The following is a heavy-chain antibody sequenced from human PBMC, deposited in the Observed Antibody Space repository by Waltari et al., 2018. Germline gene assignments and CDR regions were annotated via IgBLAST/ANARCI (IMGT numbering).Heavy chain of an antibody. D-gene: IGHD2-2*03. J-gene: IGHJ5*02. CDR2: IYHDGTT. CDR3: ARQTLGYCTSAACRRLET. CDR1: GYFINTGFF. Sequence: QVQLQESGPGLVRPSETLSLTCDVSGYFINTGFFWGWIRQPPGKGLEWIGNIYHDGTTYHSPSLKNRLTISLDTSKNQFSLRLTVVTVADSALYYCARQTLGYCTSAACRRLETWGQGILVTVSS. V-gene: IGHV4-38-2*01.